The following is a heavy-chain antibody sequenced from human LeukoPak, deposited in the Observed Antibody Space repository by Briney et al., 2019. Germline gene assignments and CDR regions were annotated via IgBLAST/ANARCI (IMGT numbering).Heavy chain of an antibody. CDR3: ARGGSGSS. Sequence: PGGSLRLSCAASGFPFSTYGMHWVRQAPGKGLECVAVISYDGNDKYYADSVKGRFTISRDNSKNRLYLQMNSLRAEDTAVYYCARGGSGSSWGQGTLVTVSS. CDR1: GFPFSTYG. CDR2: ISYDGNDK. J-gene: IGHJ5*02. V-gene: IGHV3-30*03. D-gene: IGHD3-10*01.